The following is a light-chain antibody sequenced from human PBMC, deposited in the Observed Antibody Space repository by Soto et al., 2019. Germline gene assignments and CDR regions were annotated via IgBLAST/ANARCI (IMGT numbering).Light chain of an antibody. CDR1: QSVSGSD. CDR3: HQYGISPPT. V-gene: IGKV3-20*01. CDR2: GVS. J-gene: IGKJ1*01. Sequence: EVVLTQSPGALSLSPVERATLSCRASQSVSGSDLAWYQQKPGQAPRLLISGVSNRATGTPDRFSGSGSGTDFTLTISSLEPEDFAVFYCHQYGISPPTFGPGTKVDIK.